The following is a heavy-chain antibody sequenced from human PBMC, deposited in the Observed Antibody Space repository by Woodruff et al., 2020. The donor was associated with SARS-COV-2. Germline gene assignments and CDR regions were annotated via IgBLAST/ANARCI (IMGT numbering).Heavy chain of an antibody. V-gene: IGHV3-48*01. J-gene: IGHJ4*02. D-gene: IGHD3-22*01. CDR2: ISSSSSTI. CDR3: ARVDGYDSSGYYSDY. Sequence: YISSSSSTIYYADSVKGRFTISRDNAKNSLYLQMNSLRAEDTAVYYCARVDGYDSSGYYSDYWGQ.